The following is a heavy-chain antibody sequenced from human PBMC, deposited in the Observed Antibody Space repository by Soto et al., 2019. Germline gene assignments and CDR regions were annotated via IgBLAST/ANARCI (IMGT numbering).Heavy chain of an antibody. V-gene: IGHV1-69*13. CDR1: GGPFSSYA. CDR3: ARDLHEIQYQLLFWAPYYYYGMDV. Sequence: GASVKVSCKASGGPFSSYAISWVRQAPGQGLEWMGGIIPIFGTANYAQKFQGRVTITADESTSTAYMELSSLRSEDTAVYYCARDLHEIQYQLLFWAPYYYYGMDVWGQGTTVTVSS. CDR2: IIPIFGTA. J-gene: IGHJ6*02. D-gene: IGHD2-2*01.